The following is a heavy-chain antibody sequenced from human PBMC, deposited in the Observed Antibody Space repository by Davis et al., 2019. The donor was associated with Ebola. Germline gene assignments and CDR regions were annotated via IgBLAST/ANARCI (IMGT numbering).Heavy chain of an antibody. CDR1: GASISSGYY. Sequence: MPSETLSLTCTVSGASISSGYYWGWTRQPPGQWLEWIGSIYHSGSTYYNPSLKSRVTISVDTSKNQFSLKLSSVTAADTAVYYCARGRRSPPYYYYYGMDVWGKGTTVTVSS. J-gene: IGHJ6*04. CDR3: ARGRRSPPYYYYYGMDV. V-gene: IGHV4-38-2*02. CDR2: IYHSGST.